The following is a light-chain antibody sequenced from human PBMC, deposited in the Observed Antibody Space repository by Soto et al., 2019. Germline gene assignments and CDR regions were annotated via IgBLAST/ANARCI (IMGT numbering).Light chain of an antibody. CDR1: QSVSST. J-gene: IGKJ1*01. CDR3: QQYNNLPPWT. Sequence: EIVMTQSPATLSVSPGERATLSCRASQSVSSTLAWYQQKPGQAPRLLISGASTRATGIPARFSGSGSGTEFTLTISSLQSEDFAVYYCQQYNNLPPWTFGQGPKVEIK. V-gene: IGKV3-15*01. CDR2: GAS.